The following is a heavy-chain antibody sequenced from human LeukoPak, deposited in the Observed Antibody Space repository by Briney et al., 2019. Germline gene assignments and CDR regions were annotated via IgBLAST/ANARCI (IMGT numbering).Heavy chain of an antibody. CDR2: INHSGST. V-gene: IGHV4-34*01. Sequence: PSETLSLTCAVYGGSFSGYYWSWIRQPPGKGLEWIGEINHSGSTNHNPSLKSRVTISVDTSKNQFSLKLSSVTAADTAVYYCARSITMVRGVIPQHFDYWGQGTLVTVSS. J-gene: IGHJ4*02. D-gene: IGHD3-10*01. CDR1: GGSFSGYY. CDR3: ARSITMVRGVIPQHFDY.